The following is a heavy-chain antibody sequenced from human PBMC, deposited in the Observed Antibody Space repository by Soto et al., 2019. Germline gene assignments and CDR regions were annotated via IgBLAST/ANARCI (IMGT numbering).Heavy chain of an antibody. CDR2: ISAYNGNT. Sequence: GASVKVSCKASGYTFTSYGISWVRQAPGQGLEWMGWISAYNGNTNYAQKLQGRVTMTTDTSTSTAYMELRSLRSDDTAVYYCARESCSGGSCYSAYWGQGTLVTVSS. CDR3: ARESCSGGSCYSAY. D-gene: IGHD2-15*01. CDR1: GYTFTSYG. V-gene: IGHV1-18*04. J-gene: IGHJ4*02.